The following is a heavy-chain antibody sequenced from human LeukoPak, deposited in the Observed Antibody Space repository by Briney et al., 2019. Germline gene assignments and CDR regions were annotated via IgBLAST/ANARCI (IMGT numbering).Heavy chain of an antibody. CDR1: GYTFTGYY. CDR2: INPNSGGT. Sequence: ASVKVSCKASGYTFTGYYMHWVRQAPGQELEWMGRINPNSGGTNYAQKLQGRVTMTTDTSTSTAYMELRSLRSDDTAVYYCARDRPAPKYYDFWSGYPPYYFDYWGQGTLVTVSS. CDR3: ARDRPAPKYYDFWSGYPPYYFDY. D-gene: IGHD3-3*01. V-gene: IGHV1-2*06. J-gene: IGHJ4*02.